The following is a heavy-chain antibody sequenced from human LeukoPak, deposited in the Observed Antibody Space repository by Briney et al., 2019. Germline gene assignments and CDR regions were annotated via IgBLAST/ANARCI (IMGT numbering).Heavy chain of an antibody. V-gene: IGHV3-20*04. CDR2: ITWNGGST. J-gene: IGHJ6*03. D-gene: IGHD3-10*01. CDR1: GFTFDDYG. Sequence: GGSLRLSCAASGFTFDDYGMSWARQAPGKGLEWVSSITWNGGSTGYADSVKGRFTISRDNAKNSLYLQMNSLRAEDTALYYCARRIYGSGTPYDYYYYMDVWGKGTTVTVSS. CDR3: ARRIYGSGTPYDYYYYMDV.